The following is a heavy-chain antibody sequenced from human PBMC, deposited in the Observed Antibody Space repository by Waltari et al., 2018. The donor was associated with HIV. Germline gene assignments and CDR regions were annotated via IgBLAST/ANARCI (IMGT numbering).Heavy chain of an antibody. Sequence: QVQLQQWGAGLLKPSETLSLTCAVFGGSLNGYYWSWIRQDPGKGLEWIGEINPGGSTNYNPSLKSRVTISVDTSKSQFSLKLNSVTAADTAVYYCARGQGRRPRGKGGFDIWGQGTLVTVSS. CDR1: GGSLNGYY. J-gene: IGHJ3*02. CDR3: ARGQGRRPRGKGGFDI. D-gene: IGHD2-15*01. CDR2: INPGGST. V-gene: IGHV4-34*01.